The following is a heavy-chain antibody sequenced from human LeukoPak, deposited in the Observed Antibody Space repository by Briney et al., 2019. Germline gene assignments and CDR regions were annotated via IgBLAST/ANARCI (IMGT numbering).Heavy chain of an antibody. D-gene: IGHD4-17*01. Sequence: SETLSLTCTVSGGSISSYYWGWIRQPPGKGLEWIGYIYYSGSTNYNPSLKSRVTISVDTSKNQFSLKLSSVTAADTAVYYCAREVTIDNWFDPWGQGTLVTVSS. CDR3: AREVTIDNWFDP. V-gene: IGHV4-59*01. CDR1: GGSISSYY. CDR2: IYYSGST. J-gene: IGHJ5*02.